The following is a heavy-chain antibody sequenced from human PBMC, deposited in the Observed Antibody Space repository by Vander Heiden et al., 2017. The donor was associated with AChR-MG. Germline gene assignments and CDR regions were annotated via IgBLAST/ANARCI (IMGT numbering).Heavy chain of an antibody. D-gene: IGHD3-3*01. J-gene: IGHJ4*02. V-gene: IGHV3-30-3*01. CDR2: ISYDGSNK. CDR3: ARVYDFWSGYSD. Sequence: QVQLVESGGGVVQPGRSLRLSCAASGFTFSSYAMHWVRQAPGKGLEWVAVISYDGSNKYYADSVKGRFTISRDNSKNTLYLQMNSLRAEDTAVYYCARVYDFWSGYSDWGQGTLVTVSS. CDR1: GFTFSSYA.